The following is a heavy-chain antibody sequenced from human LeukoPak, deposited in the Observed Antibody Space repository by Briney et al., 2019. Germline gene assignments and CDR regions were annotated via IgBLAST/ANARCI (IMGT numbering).Heavy chain of an antibody. Sequence: ASVKVSCKASGYTFTSYYMHWVRQAPGQGLEWMGIINPSGGSTSYAQKFQGRVTMTRDTSTSTVYMELSSLRSEDTAVYYCARALPYYYGSGSYYKDIKLTLYYFDYWGQGTLVTVSS. V-gene: IGHV1-46*01. CDR3: ARALPYYYGSGSYYKDIKLTLYYFDY. CDR2: INPSGGST. D-gene: IGHD3-10*01. J-gene: IGHJ4*02. CDR1: GYTFTSYY.